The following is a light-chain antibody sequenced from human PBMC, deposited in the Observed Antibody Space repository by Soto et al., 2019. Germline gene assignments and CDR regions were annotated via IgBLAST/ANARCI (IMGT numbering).Light chain of an antibody. Sequence: QSVLTQPPSASGSPGQSVTISCTGNSNDVGHSSFISWYQQHPCKGPKLIIYEVSKRPSGVPDRFSGSKSGNTASLSVSGHQDEDEADYYCNAQADNGKHVFGTGTKLTVL. J-gene: IGLJ1*01. CDR3: NAQADNGKHV. V-gene: IGLV2-8*01. CDR1: SNDVGHSSF. CDR2: EVS.